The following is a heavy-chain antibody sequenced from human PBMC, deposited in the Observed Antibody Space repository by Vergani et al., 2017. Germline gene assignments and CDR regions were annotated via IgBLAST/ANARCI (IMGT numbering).Heavy chain of an antibody. Sequence: QVQLVQSGAEVKKPGASVKVSCKASGYTFTSYGISWARQAPGQGLEWMGWVSAYNGNINYAQKFQGRVTMTTATSTSTAYMELRSLRSDDTALYYCARDQPDGNYPSRDYYFDYWGQGTLVTVSS. V-gene: IGHV1-18*04. CDR2: VSAYNGNI. D-gene: IGHD4-17*01. CDR1: GYTFTSYG. CDR3: ARDQPDGNYPSRDYYFDY. J-gene: IGHJ4*02.